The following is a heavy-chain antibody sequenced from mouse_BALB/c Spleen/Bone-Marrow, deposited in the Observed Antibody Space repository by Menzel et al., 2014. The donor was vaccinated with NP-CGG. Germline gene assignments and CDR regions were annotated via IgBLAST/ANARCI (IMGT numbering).Heavy chain of an antibody. CDR3: ARGGYDGRGFAY. CDR2: ISYDGSN. V-gene: IGHV3-6*02. CDR1: GYSITSGYY. D-gene: IGHD2-14*01. Sequence: VQLQQSGPGLVKPSQSLSLACSVTGYSITSGYYWNWIRQFPGNKLEWMGYISYDGSNNYNPSLKNRISITRDTSKNQFFLKLNSVTTEDTATDYCARGGYDGRGFAYWGQGTLVTVSA. J-gene: IGHJ3*01.